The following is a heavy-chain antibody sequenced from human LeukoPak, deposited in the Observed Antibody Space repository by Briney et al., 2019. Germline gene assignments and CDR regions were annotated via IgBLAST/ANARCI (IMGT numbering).Heavy chain of an antibody. CDR1: GFTFSDYY. V-gene: IGHV3-11*03. CDR3: ASAPNYDDAFDI. J-gene: IGHJ3*02. D-gene: IGHD1-7*01. CDR2: ISSSSSYT. Sequence: GGSLRLSCAASGFTFSDYYMSWIRQAPGKGLEWVSYISSSSSYTNYADSVKGRFTISRDNAKNSLYLQMNSLRAEDTAVYYCASAPNYDDAFDIWGQGTMVTVSS.